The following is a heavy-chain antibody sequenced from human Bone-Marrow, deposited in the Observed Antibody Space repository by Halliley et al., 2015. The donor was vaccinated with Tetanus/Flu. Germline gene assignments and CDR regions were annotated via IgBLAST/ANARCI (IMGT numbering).Heavy chain of an antibody. CDR2: LMSNSEGGTA. CDR1: GFTFSNAW. CDR3: TTDFWVRGEVFDY. D-gene: IGHD3-10*01. Sequence: SLRLSCAASGFTFSNAWMSWVRQAPGQGLEWVGRLMSNSEGGTADYAAPVKGRFIFSRDDSKNTLYLQMNSLKTEDTGVYFCTTDFWVRGEVFDYWGQGTLVTVSS. J-gene: IGHJ4*02. V-gene: IGHV3-15*01.